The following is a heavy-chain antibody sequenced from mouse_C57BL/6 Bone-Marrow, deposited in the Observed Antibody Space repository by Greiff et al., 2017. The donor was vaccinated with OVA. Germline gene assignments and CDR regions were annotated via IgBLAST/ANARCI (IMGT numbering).Heavy chain of an antibody. CDR1: GFTFSSYA. D-gene: IGHD2-5*01. CDR2: ISDGGSYT. J-gene: IGHJ4*01. V-gene: IGHV5-4*01. CDR3: ARDLGYSNVYAMDY. Sequence: EVQLVESGGGLVKPGGSLKLSCAASGFTFSSYAMSWVRQTPEKRLEWVATISDGGSYTYYPDNVKGRFTISRDNAKNNLYLQMSHLKSEDTAMYYCARDLGYSNVYAMDYWGQGTSVTVSS.